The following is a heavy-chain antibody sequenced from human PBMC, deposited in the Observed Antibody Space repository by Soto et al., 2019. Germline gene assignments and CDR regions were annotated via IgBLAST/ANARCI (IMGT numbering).Heavy chain of an antibody. V-gene: IGHV1-69*05. CDR2: IIPIGGTT. CDR1: GGTFSSYA. J-gene: IGHJ3*02. CDR3: ARDLVAPQPKAFDI. D-gene: IGHD5-12*01. Sequence: GASVKVSCKASGGTFSSYAISWVRQAPGQGLEWMGGIIPIGGTTNYAQKFQGRVTMTRDTSTSTVYMELSSLRSEDTAVYYCARDLVAPQPKAFDIWGQGTMVTVSS.